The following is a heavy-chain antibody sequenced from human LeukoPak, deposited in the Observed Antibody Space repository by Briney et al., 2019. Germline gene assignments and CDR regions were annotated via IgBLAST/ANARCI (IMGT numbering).Heavy chain of an antibody. Sequence: GGSLRLSCAASGFTFSSYIMNWVPQAPGKGLEWVSYISSSSSTIYYADSVKGRFTISRDNAKNSLSLQMNSLRDEDTAVYYCARAFTGGDYWGQGTLVTVSS. CDR1: GFTFSSYI. J-gene: IGHJ4*02. D-gene: IGHD7-27*01. CDR2: ISSSSSTI. CDR3: ARAFTGGDY. V-gene: IGHV3-48*02.